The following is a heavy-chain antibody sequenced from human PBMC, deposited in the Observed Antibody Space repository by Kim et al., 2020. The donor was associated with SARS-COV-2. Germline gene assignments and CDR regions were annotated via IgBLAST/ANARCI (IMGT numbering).Heavy chain of an antibody. D-gene: IGHD3-10*01. CDR1: GFTFSSYS. J-gene: IGHJ6*02. Sequence: GGSLRLSCAASGFTFSSYSMSWVRQAPGKGLEWVSHISGSGDSTYYADSVKGRFTISRDNSKNTLYLQLNSLRAEDTAVYYCANPTYNLYYYAMDFWGQGTTVTVSS. V-gene: IGHV3-23*01. CDR2: ISGSGDST. CDR3: ANPTYNLYYYAMDF.